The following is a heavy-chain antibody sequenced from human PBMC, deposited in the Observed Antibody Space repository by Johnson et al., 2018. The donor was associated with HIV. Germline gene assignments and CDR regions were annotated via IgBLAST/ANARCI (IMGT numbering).Heavy chain of an antibody. CDR3: ATEKRAYCGGDCSYEDAFDI. CDR1: GFTVSSNY. D-gene: IGHD2-21*01. Sequence: QVQLVESGGGLIQPGGSLRLSCAASGFTVSSNYMSWIRQAPGKGLERVSYISSSGRTLDYADSVKGRFTISRDNSKNTLYLQMTSLRAEDTAVYYCATEKRAYCGGDCSYEDAFDIWGRGTKVTVSS. V-gene: IGHV3-11*04. CDR2: ISSSGRTL. J-gene: IGHJ3*02.